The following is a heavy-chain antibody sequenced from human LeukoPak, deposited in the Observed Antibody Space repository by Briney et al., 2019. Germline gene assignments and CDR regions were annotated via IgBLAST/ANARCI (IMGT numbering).Heavy chain of an antibody. CDR2: ISSSGSTI. CDR1: GFTFSSYE. Sequence: GGSLRLSCAASGFTFSSYEMNWVRQAPGKGLEWVSYISSSGSTIYYADSVKGRFTISRDNAKNSLYLQMNSLRAEDTAVYYCARESSSGSYPFYYYYYMDVWGKGTTVTVSS. V-gene: IGHV3-48*03. CDR3: ARESSSGSYPFYYYYYMDV. D-gene: IGHD1-26*01. J-gene: IGHJ6*03.